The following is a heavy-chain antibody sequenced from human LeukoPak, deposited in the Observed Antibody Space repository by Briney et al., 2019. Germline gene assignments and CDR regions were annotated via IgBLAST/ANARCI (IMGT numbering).Heavy chain of an antibody. CDR2: ISSSSSYI. Sequence: GGSLRLPCAASGFTSSSYSMNWVRQAPGKGLEWVSSISSSSSYIYYADSVKGRFTISRDNAKNSLYLQMNSLRAEDTAVYYCAKDGDVEVIPAAYYFDYWGQGTLVTVSS. V-gene: IGHV3-21*01. J-gene: IGHJ4*02. CDR3: AKDGDVEVIPAAYYFDY. D-gene: IGHD2-2*01. CDR1: GFTSSSYS.